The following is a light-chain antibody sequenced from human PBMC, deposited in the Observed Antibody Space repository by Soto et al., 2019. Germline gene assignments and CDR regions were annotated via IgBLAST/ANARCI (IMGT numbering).Light chain of an antibody. CDR2: AAS. V-gene: IGKV1-5*01. J-gene: IGKJ3*01. CDR1: RSISDW. CDR3: QQYYSFPPT. Sequence: DIQMTQSPSTLSASVGDRVTITCRASRSISDWLAWYQQKPGKAPELLIYAASTLQSGVPSRFSGSGSGTDFTLTISCLQSEDFATYYCQQYYSFPPTFGPGTKVDIK.